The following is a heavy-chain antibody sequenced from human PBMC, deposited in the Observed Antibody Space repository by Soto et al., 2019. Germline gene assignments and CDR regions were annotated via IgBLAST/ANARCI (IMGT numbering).Heavy chain of an antibody. J-gene: IGHJ3*02. D-gene: IGHD5-12*01. CDR1: GFSVSNYG. V-gene: IGHV3-33*01. CDR2: VWKDGNTK. Sequence: QVQLVESGGGVVQPGQSLRLSCAASGFSVSNYGMHWVRQAPGKGLEWVAVVWKDGNTKHYGDSVKGRFTISRDNSKNTLELQMSSLRGEDTAVYYCARVEAWTDEAFDSWGQGTRVTVSS. CDR3: ARVEAWTDEAFDS.